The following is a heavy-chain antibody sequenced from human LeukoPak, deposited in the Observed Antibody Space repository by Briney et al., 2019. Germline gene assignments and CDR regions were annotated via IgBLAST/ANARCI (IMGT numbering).Heavy chain of an antibody. V-gene: IGHV3-23*01. CDR2: ISGSGGST. CDR1: GFTFSSYA. CDR3: AKSSGYSGSYSADY. D-gene: IGHD1-26*01. Sequence: PGGSLRLSCAASGFTFSSYAMSWVRQAPGKGLEWVSAISGSGGSTYYADSVKGRFTISRDNSKNTLYLQMNSLRAEDTAVYYCAKSSGYSGSYSADYWRQGTLVTVSS. J-gene: IGHJ4*02.